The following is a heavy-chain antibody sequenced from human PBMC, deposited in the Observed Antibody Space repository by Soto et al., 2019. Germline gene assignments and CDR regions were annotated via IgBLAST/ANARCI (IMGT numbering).Heavy chain of an antibody. CDR2: MNPNSGNT. Sequence: ASVKVSCKASGYTFTSYDINWVRQATGQGLEWMGWMNPNSGNTGYAQKFQGRVTMTRNTSISTAYMELSSLRSEDTAVYYCARAPPYYYDSSGYSLLPTVSGVFDYWGQGTRVTVSS. CDR3: ARAPPYYYDSSGYSLLPTVSGVFDY. D-gene: IGHD3-22*01. V-gene: IGHV1-8*01. CDR1: GYTFTSYD. J-gene: IGHJ4*02.